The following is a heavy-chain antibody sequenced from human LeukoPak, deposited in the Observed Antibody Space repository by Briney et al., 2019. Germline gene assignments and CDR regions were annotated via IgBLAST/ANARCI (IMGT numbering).Heavy chain of an antibody. CDR2: AGWAGGTT. CDR1: GFNFDRYT. J-gene: IGHJ4*02. D-gene: IGHD3-3*01. V-gene: IGHV3-43*01. CDR3: AREGGVRGSGYYYFDY. Sequence: GGSLRLSCATSGFNFDRYTIHWVRQAPGKGLEWVSLAGWAGGTTFYSDSVRGRFTISRDNAKNSLYLQMNSLRAEDTAVYYCAREGGVRGSGYYYFDYWGQGTLVTVSS.